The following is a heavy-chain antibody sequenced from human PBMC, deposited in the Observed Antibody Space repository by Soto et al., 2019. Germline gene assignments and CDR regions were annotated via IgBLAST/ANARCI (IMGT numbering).Heavy chain of an antibody. V-gene: IGHV3-33*01. CDR3: ARDFWDYYVSSGYCWFVH. CDR2: IWYDGSNK. Sequence: GGSLRLSCAASGFIVSSYGMHWVRQAPGKGLEWVAVIWYDGSNKYNADSVKGRFTISRDNSKNTLYLQMNSLRADDTAVYYCARDFWDYYVSSGYCWFVHWGQGTLVTGPS. J-gene: IGHJ5*02. D-gene: IGHD3-22*01. CDR1: GFIVSSYG.